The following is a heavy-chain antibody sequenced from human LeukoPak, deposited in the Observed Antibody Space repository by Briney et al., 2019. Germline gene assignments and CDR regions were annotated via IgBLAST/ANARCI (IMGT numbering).Heavy chain of an antibody. CDR1: GFTFSAYG. V-gene: IGHV3-30*18. D-gene: IGHD6-19*01. CDR3: AKEITRPNRAVAGLNY. CDR2: ISYDGTNK. Sequence: PGGSLRLSCAASGFTFSAYGMHWVRQAPGKGLEWGAIISYDGTNKYYADSVKGRFTISRDNSKNTLYLQMNSLRAEDTAVYYCAKEITRPNRAVAGLNYWGQGTLVTVSS. J-gene: IGHJ4*02.